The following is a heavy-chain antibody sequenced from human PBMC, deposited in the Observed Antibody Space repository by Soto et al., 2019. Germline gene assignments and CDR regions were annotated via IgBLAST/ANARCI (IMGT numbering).Heavy chain of an antibody. CDR3: AAELYDDGTCCSFDL. D-gene: IGHD2-15*01. Sequence: ASVKVSCKASGGTFSSYAISWVRQAPGQGLEWMGGIIPIFGTANYAQKFQGRVTITADESTSAAYMELSSLRSEDTAVYYCAAELYDDGTCCSFDLWGQGTMVTVS. CDR2: IIPIFGTA. CDR1: GGTFSSYA. J-gene: IGHJ3*01. V-gene: IGHV1-69*13.